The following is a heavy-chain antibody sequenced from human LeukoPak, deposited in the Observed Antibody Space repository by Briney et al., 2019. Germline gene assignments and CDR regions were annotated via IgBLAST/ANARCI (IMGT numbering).Heavy chain of an antibody. D-gene: IGHD4-11*01. V-gene: IGHV3-11*01. CDR1: GFTFSDYY. CDR2: ISSSGTTI. Sequence: GGSLRLSCAASGFTFSDYYMSWIRQAPGKGLEWLSYISSSGTTIYYTDSVKGRFTISRDNAKNSLYLQMNSLRAEDTAVYYCARGIRQYAKSYFDYWGQGTLVTLSS. J-gene: IGHJ4*02. CDR3: ARGIRQYAKSYFDY.